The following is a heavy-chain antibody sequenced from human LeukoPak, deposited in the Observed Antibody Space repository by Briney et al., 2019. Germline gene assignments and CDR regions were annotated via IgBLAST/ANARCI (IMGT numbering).Heavy chain of an antibody. D-gene: IGHD3-22*01. J-gene: IGHJ4*02. CDR2: IYNIGSV. Sequence: PWETLSLTCTVSGASTDRRVSTNSYYWSWIRQFPGKGLEWIGNIYNIGSVTYNPSLRSRVTMSIDMSKKQLSLRLTSVTAADTAVYFCATNSSGSALDYWGQGILVTVSS. CDR3: ATNSSGSALDY. CDR1: GASTDRRVSTNSYY. V-gene: IGHV4-61*05.